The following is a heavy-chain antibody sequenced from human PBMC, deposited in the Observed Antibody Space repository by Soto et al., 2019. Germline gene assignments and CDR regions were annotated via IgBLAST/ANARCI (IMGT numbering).Heavy chain of an antibody. V-gene: IGHV4-34*01. CDR3: ARGGIVVVVAATPSWLDP. Sequence: SETLSLTCAVYGGSFSGYYWSWIRQPPGKGLEWIGEINHSGSTNYNPPLKSRVTISVDTSKNQFSLKLSSVTAADTAVYYCARGGIVVVVAATPSWLDPWGQGTLVTVSS. D-gene: IGHD2-15*01. CDR1: GGSFSGYY. CDR2: INHSGST. J-gene: IGHJ5*02.